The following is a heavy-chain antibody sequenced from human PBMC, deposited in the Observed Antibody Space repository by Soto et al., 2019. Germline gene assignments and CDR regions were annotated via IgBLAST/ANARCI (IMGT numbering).Heavy chain of an antibody. J-gene: IGHJ4*01. CDR1: GYTFNSYA. V-gene: IGHV1-69*04. CDR2: IIPILGIA. Sequence: SVKVSSKSSGYTFNSYAMHWVRQAPGQGLEWMGRIIPILGIANYAQKFQGRVTITADKSTSTAYMELSSLRSEDTAVYYCARDGPSHTDYWGHGTLVTVSS. CDR3: ARDGPSHTDY.